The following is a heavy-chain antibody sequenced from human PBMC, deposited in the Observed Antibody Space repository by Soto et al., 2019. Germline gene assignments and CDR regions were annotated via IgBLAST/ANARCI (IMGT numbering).Heavy chain of an antibody. V-gene: IGHV4-59*01. CDR2: IYDSGIT. Sequence: QVQLQESGPGLVKPSETLSLTCSVSGASLASYYWGWIRLSPGKGLEWIAYIYDSGITMYNPSLKSRVTMSVDTSKNPFSLNLTSVTAAATAVYYCARGAAFWFDPWGQGTLVTVSS. D-gene: IGHD2-15*01. J-gene: IGHJ5*02. CDR1: GASLASYY. CDR3: ARGAAFWFDP.